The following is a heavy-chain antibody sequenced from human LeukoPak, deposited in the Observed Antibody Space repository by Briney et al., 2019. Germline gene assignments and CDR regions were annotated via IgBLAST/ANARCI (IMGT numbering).Heavy chain of an antibody. CDR3: AKARGIAAQFDP. CDR1: GFTFDDYA. V-gene: IGHV3-9*01. CDR2: ISWNSGSI. Sequence: PGRSLRLSCAASGFTFDDYAMHWVRQAPGKCREGVSGISWNSGSIGYADSVKGRFTISRDNAKNSLYLQMNSLRAEDTALYYCAKARGIAAQFDPWGQGTLVTVSS. J-gene: IGHJ5*02. D-gene: IGHD6-13*01.